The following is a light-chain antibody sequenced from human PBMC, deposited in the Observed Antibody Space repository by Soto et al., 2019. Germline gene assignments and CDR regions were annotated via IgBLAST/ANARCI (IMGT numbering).Light chain of an antibody. CDR3: QQRYSTQWT. CDR1: QSISSY. J-gene: IGKJ1*01. V-gene: IGKV1-39*01. CDR2: AAS. Sequence: DIQMTQSPSSLSASVGDRVTITCRASQSISSYLNWYQQKPGKAPKLLIYAASSLQSGVPSRFSGSGSGTDFTLTISSLQPEDFATYYCQQRYSTQWTFGQGTKGEIK.